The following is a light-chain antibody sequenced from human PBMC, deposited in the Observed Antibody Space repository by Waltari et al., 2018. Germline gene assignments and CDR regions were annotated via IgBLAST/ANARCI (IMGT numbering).Light chain of an antibody. J-gene: IGLJ2*01. CDR3: SSYAGSNNLV. CDR1: SSDVGCYNY. CDR2: EVS. Sequence: QSALTQPPSASGSPGQSVTISCTGPSSDVGCYNYVSWYQQHTGKAPNLMIYEVSKRPSGVPDRFSGSKSGNTASLTVSGLQAEDEADYYCSSYAGSNNLVFGGGTKLTVL. V-gene: IGLV2-8*01.